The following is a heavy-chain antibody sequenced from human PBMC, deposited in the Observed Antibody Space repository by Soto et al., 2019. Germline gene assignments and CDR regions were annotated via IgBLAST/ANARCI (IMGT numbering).Heavy chain of an antibody. CDR3: ARFVRSCSATTCSTRADV. J-gene: IGHJ6*02. D-gene: IGHD2-2*01. CDR2: IYSGGST. CDR1: GGFVNSDTHS. V-gene: IGHV4-61*01. Sequence: SETLSLTCTVSGGFVNSDTHSWSWIRQTPGKRLEWIGFIYSGGSTKNPSLRGRVTMSVDTSKNQFSLKLRSVIVADTAVYHCARFVRSCSATTCSTRADVWGQGITVTVSS.